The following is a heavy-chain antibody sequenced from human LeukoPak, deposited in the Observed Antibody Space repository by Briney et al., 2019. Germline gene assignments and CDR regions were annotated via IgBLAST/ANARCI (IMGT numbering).Heavy chain of an antibody. CDR2: ISSGGNTI. Sequence: GGSLRLSCAASGFTFSSYEMNWVRQAPGKGLEWVSYISSGGNTIYYADSVEGRFTISRDNAKNSLYLQMNSLRAEDTAVYYCAREGTAMVSFDYWGQGTLVTVSS. CDR1: GFTFSSYE. J-gene: IGHJ4*02. CDR3: AREGTAMVSFDY. D-gene: IGHD5-18*01. V-gene: IGHV3-48*03.